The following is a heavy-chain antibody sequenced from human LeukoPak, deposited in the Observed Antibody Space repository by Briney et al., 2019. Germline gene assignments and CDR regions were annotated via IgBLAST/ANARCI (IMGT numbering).Heavy chain of an antibody. J-gene: IGHJ2*01. Sequence: SETLSLTCAVYGGSFSGYYWSWIRQPPGKGLEWIGEINHSGSTNYNPSLKSRVTISVDTSKNQFSLKLSSVTAADTAVYYCARGRYFDLWGRGTLVTVSS. CDR1: GGSFSGYY. CDR3: ARGRYFDL. V-gene: IGHV4-34*01. CDR2: INHSGST.